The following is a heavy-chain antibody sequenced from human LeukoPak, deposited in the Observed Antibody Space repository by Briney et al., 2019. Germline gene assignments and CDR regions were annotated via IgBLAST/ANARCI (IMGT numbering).Heavy chain of an antibody. CDR1: GFTFSNHW. D-gene: IGHD5-18*01. CDR2: INRDGSST. J-gene: IGHJ4*02. CDR3: ARGGSDTAMAHDY. V-gene: IGHV3-74*01. Sequence: GGSLRLPCAASGFTFSNHWMHWVRQAPGKGLMWVSRINRDGSSTDYADSVKGRFTISRDDAKSTLFLQVNSLRAEDTAVYFCARGGSDTAMAHDYWGQGTLVTVSS.